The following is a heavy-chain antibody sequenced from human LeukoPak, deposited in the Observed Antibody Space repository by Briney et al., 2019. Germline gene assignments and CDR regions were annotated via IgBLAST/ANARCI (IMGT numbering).Heavy chain of an antibody. CDR2: IYSGGST. CDR1: GFTVSSNY. V-gene: IGHV3-53*01. Sequence: GGSLRLSCAASGFTVSSNYMSWVRQAPGKGLEWVSVIYSGGSTYYADSVKGRFTISRDNSKNTLYLQMNSLRAEDTAVYYCARYDSWSGVDYWGQGTLVTVSS. D-gene: IGHD3-3*01. J-gene: IGHJ4*02. CDR3: ARYDSWSGVDY.